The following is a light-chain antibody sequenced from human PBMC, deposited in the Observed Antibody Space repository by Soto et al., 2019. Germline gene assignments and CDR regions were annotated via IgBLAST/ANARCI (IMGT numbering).Light chain of an antibody. CDR2: DDN. CDR1: SSNIGNNC. Sequence: SVLTQPPSVSEAPGQRVTISCSGNSSNIGNNCVTWYQQFPGNAPKLLIYDDNMLPSGVSDRFSGSRSGTSASLAITGFQTGDEADYYCGAWDSSLNGYVFGTGTKVTVL. CDR3: GAWDSSLNGYV. J-gene: IGLJ1*01. V-gene: IGLV1-36*01.